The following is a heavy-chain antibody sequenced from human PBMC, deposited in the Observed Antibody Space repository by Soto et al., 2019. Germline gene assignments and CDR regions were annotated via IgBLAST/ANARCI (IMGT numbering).Heavy chain of an antibody. V-gene: IGHV4-4*02. D-gene: IGHD1-26*01. CDR1: GGSISSSNW. Sequence: QVQLQESGPGLVKPSGTLSLTCAVSGGSISSSNWWSWVRQPPGKGLEWIGEIYHSGSTNYNPSLKRRVTISVDKSKNQLSLKLSSVTAADTAVYYCARVSGRYYYGMDVWGQGTTVTVSS. J-gene: IGHJ6*02. CDR3: ARVSGRYYYGMDV. CDR2: IYHSGST.